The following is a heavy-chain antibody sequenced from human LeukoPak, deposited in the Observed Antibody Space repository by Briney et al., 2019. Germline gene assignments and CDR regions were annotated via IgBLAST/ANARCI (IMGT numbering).Heavy chain of an antibody. CDR1: GFTFSSYS. V-gene: IGHV3-21*01. CDR2: ISSSSSYI. J-gene: IGHJ4*02. Sequence: GGSLRLSCAASGFTFSSYSMNWVRQAPGKGLEWVSSISSSSSYIYYADSVKGRFTISRDNAKNSLYLQMNSLRAEDTAVYYCAREPRGYNWNDVGYFDYWGQGTLVTVSS. CDR3: AREPRGYNWNDVGYFDY. D-gene: IGHD1-1*01.